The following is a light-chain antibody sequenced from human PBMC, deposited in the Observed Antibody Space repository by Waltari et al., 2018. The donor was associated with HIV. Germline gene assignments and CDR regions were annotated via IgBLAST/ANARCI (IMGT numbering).Light chain of an antibody. CDR3: QSYDSSLSGSRV. CDR1: SSNLGAGYA. CDR2: KTN. J-gene: IGLJ3*02. Sequence: HSVLTQPPSASGALGQRVTISCTGSSSNLGAGYAVHWYQHLPRPAPNPLIDKTNNRPSGVPDRFSGSKSGTSASLAITGLQAEDEADYHCQSYDSSLSGSRVFGGGTKLTVL. V-gene: IGLV1-40*01.